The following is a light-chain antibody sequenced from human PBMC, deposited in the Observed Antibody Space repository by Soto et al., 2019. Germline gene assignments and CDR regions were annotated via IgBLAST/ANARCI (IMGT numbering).Light chain of an antibody. CDR1: QSLLHSNGYNY. CDR3: MQALQTLWT. CDR2: LGS. J-gene: IGKJ1*01. V-gene: IGKV2-28*01. Sequence: EIVMTQSPLSLPVTPGEPASISCRSSQSLLHSNGYNYLDWYLQKPGQSPQLLIYLGSNRASGVSDRFSGSGSGTDFTLKISRVEAEDVGVYYCMQALQTLWTFGQGTKVEIK.